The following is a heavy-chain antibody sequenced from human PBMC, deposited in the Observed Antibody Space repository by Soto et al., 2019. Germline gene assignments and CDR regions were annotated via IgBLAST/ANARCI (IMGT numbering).Heavy chain of an antibody. Sequence: EVQLLESGGGLVQPGGSLRLSCAASGFTFSSYAMSWVRQAPGKGLEWVSSTSGSGGDVYHAGSVKGRFTISRDNSKNTLYLQMNSLSAEDTGIYYCAKGWLYGAGMGVWGQGTTVTVSS. CDR3: AKGWLYGAGMGV. V-gene: IGHV3-23*01. CDR2: TSGSGGDV. J-gene: IGHJ6*02. D-gene: IGHD3-22*01. CDR1: GFTFSSYA.